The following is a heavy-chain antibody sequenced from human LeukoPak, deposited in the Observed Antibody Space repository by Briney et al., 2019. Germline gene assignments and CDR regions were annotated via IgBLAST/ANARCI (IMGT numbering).Heavy chain of an antibody. CDR2: ISGSGGST. CDR1: GFTFSSYA. Sequence: PGGSLGLSCAASGFTFSSYAMSWVRQAPGRGLEWVSAISGSGGSTYYADSVKGRFTISRDNSKNTLYLQMNSLRAEDTAVYYCAKGAYYDGSGYYYRAGFDYWGQGTLVTVSS. D-gene: IGHD3-22*01. J-gene: IGHJ4*02. CDR3: AKGAYYDGSGYYYRAGFDY. V-gene: IGHV3-23*01.